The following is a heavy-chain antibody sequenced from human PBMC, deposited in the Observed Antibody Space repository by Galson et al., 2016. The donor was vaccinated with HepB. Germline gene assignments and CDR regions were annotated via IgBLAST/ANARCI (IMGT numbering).Heavy chain of an antibody. CDR3: AREGDRIVAAGLDY. V-gene: IGHV3-13*01. J-gene: IGHJ4*02. CDR2: IETAGDT. Sequence: LRLSCAASGFTFSIHDMHWVRQAPGKGLEWVSAIETAGDTYYPDSVKGRFTISRENAKDSLNLQMNSLRAEDTAVYYCAREGDRIVAAGLDYWGQGTLVTVSS. D-gene: IGHD6-25*01. CDR1: GFTFSIHD.